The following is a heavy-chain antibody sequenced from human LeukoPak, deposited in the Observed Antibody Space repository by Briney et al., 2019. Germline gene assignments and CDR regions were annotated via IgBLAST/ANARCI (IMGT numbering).Heavy chain of an antibody. J-gene: IGHJ4*02. CDR3: ARESRISIAAAGTSGY. CDR1: GYTFTSYA. D-gene: IGHD6-13*01. CDR2: INAGNGNT. Sequence: ASVKVSCKASGYTFTSYAMHWVRQAPGQRLEWMGWINAGNGNTKYSQKFQGRVTITRDTSASTAYMELSGLRSEDTAVYYCARESRISIAAAGTSGYWGQGTLVTVSS. V-gene: IGHV1-3*01.